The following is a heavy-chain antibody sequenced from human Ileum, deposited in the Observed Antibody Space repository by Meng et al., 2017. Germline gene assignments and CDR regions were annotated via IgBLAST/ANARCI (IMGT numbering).Heavy chain of an antibody. J-gene: IGHJ4*02. CDR1: GFTFSNAW. CDR2: IRRKTDATTT. D-gene: IGHD2-2*01. V-gene: IGHV3-15*01. CDR3: TAEDPQHYFDY. Sequence: EVQLVESGGGLVKPGGSLRLSCAASGFTFSNAWLSWVRQAPGKGLEWIARIRRKTDATTTDYVAPVKGRFTISRDDSENTLFLQMNSLKTEDTAVYYCTAEDPQHYFDYWGQGTLVTVSS.